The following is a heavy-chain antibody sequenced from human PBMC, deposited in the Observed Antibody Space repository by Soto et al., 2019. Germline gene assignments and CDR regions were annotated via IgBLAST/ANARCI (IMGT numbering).Heavy chain of an antibody. V-gene: IGHV3-30*18. D-gene: IGHD6-13*01. J-gene: IGHJ4*02. CDR3: AKAPRGAAAGG. Sequence: QVQLVESGGGVVQPGRSLRLSCAASGFTFSSYGMHWVRQAPGKGLEWVAVISYDGSNKYYADSVKGRFTISRDNSKNTLYLQMNSLRAEDTAVYYCAKAPRGAAAGGWGQGTLVTVSS. CDR1: GFTFSSYG. CDR2: ISYDGSNK.